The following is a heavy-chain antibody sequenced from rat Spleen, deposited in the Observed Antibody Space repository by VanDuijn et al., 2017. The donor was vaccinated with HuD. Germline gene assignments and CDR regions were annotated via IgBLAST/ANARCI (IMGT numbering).Heavy chain of an antibody. CDR3: ARADISAISTDGI. J-gene: IGHJ2*01. V-gene: IGHV2-34*01. CDR1: GFSLTKHS. CDR2: IWYDGDT. D-gene: IGHD1-2*01. Sequence: QVQLKESGPGLVQPLETLSLTCTVSGFSLTKHSVSWVRQPSEKGPEWMGRIWYDGDTAYNSALKSRLSISRDTSKSQVYLKMNSLQTGDTATYYCARADISAISTDGIWGQGVMVTVSS.